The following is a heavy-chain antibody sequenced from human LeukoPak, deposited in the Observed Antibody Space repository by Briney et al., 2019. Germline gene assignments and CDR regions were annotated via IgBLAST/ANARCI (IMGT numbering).Heavy chain of an antibody. D-gene: IGHD6-19*01. CDR1: GFTFSTYT. V-gene: IGHV3-30*18. CDR3: AKDPGAVAGTDY. Sequence: PGGSLRLSCVVSGFTFSTYTMNWVRQAPGKGLEWVAVISYDGSNKYYANSVKGRFTISGDNSKNTLYLQMNSLRAEDTAVYYCAKDPGAVAGTDYWGQGTLVTVSS. J-gene: IGHJ4*02. CDR2: ISYDGSNK.